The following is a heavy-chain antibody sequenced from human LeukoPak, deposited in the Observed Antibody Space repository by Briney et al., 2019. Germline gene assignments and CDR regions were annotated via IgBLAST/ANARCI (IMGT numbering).Heavy chain of an antibody. J-gene: IGHJ4*02. V-gene: IGHV4-59*08. CDR3: ARHGSGSQDY. CDR2: IYTSGST. Sequence: SETLSLTCAVYGGSFSGYYWSWIRQPPGKGLEWIGRIYTSGSTNYNPSRKSRVTISVDTSKNQFSLKLSSVTAADTAVYYCARHGSGSQDYWGQGTLVTVSS. D-gene: IGHD3-10*01. CDR1: GGSFSGYY.